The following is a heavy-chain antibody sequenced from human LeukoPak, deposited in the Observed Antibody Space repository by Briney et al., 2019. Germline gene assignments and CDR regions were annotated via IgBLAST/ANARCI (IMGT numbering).Heavy chain of an antibody. Sequence: GGSLRLSCTASGFTFSTCGMTWVRQAPGKGLEWVSSISGNDDGTYYADSVKGRFTTSRDNSKNTLFLQMNSLRAEDTAIYYCAKYGPQDSGSSHFDYWGQGALVTVSS. V-gene: IGHV3-23*01. CDR3: AKYGPQDSGSSHFDY. CDR2: ISGNDDGT. D-gene: IGHD1-26*01. CDR1: GFTFSTCG. J-gene: IGHJ4*02.